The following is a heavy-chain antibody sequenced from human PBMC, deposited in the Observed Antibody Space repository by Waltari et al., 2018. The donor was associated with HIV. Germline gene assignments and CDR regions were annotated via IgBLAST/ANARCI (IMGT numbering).Heavy chain of an antibody. CDR3: ARGQWLHPYYFDY. V-gene: IGHV3-48*03. Sequence: VESGGDLVQPGGSLRLSCAASGFPFSTYEMNWVRQAPGKGLEWVSYISSSGSAKYYADSVKGRFTVSRDNAKNSLYLQMNRLRVEDTAIYYCARGQWLHPYYFDYWGQGTLVTVSS. D-gene: IGHD6-19*01. CDR1: GFPFSTYE. J-gene: IGHJ4*02. CDR2: ISSSGSAK.